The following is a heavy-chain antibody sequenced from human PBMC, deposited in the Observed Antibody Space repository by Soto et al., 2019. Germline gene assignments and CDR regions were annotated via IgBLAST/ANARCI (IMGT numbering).Heavy chain of an antibody. CDR1: GGSISSGDYY. CDR2: IYYSGST. Sequence: QVQLQESGPGLVKPSQTLSLTCTVSGGSISSGDYYWSWIRQPPGKGLEWIGYIYYSGSTYYNPSLKSRVTLSVDTSKHQFSLKLSSVTAADTAVYYCARGDFLAALHGMDVWGQGTTVTVSS. D-gene: IGHD6-6*01. CDR3: ARGDFLAALHGMDV. V-gene: IGHV4-30-4*01. J-gene: IGHJ6*02.